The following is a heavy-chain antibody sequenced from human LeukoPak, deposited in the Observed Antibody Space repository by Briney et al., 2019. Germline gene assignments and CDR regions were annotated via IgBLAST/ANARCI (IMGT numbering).Heavy chain of an antibody. J-gene: IGHJ4*02. CDR2: ISSSSSTI. CDR1: GFTFSSYS. V-gene: IGHV3-48*01. CDR3: ARVCRTSCDDY. Sequence: GGSLRLSCAASGFTFSSYSMNWGRQAPGKGLEWVSYISSSSSTIYYADSVKGRFTISRDNAKNSLYLQMNSLRAEDTAVYYCARVCRTSCDDYWGQGTLVTVSS. D-gene: IGHD2-2*01.